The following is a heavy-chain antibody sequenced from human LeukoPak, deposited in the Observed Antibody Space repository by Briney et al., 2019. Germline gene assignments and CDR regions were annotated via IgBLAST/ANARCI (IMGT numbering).Heavy chain of an antibody. V-gene: IGHV4-38-2*01. CDR1: GHSTTRGYY. J-gene: IGHJ5*02. CDR2: FFQSQKS. D-gene: IGHD2/OR15-2a*01. CDR3: ARVLPVPFLLDP. Sequence: SETLSLTCAISGHSTTRGYYWAWFRQSPGKRPEWVATFFQSQKSFYNASLESRVIMSLDTSKSQFSLNLTSVTAADTAVYYCARVLPVPFLLDPWGQGTHVSVSS.